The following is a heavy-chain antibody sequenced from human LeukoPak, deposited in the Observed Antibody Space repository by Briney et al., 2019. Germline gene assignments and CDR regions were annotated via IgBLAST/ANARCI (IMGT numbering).Heavy chain of an antibody. J-gene: IGHJ4*02. CDR2: ISYDGSNK. D-gene: IGHD6-19*01. Sequence: GGSLRLSCAASGFTFSSYAMHWVRQAPGKGLEWVAVISYDGSNKYYADSVKGRFTISRDNSKNTLYLQMNSLRAEDTAVYYCARDSGSGWYYFDYWGQGTLVTVSS. CDR3: ARDSGSGWYYFDY. V-gene: IGHV3-30-3*01. CDR1: GFTFSSYA.